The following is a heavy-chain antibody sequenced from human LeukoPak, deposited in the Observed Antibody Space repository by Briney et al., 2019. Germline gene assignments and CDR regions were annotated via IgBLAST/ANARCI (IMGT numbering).Heavy chain of an antibody. D-gene: IGHD4/OR15-4a*01. CDR3: ARGPVLDWYFDL. CDR2: MNPNSGNT. V-gene: IGHV1-8*01. CDR1: GYTFTSYG. J-gene: IGHJ2*01. Sequence: GASVKVSCKASGYTFTSYGYSWVRQAPGQGLEWMGWMNPNSGNTGYAQKFQGRVTMTRNTSISTAYMELSSLRSEDTAVYYCARGPVLDWYFDLWGRGTLVTVSS.